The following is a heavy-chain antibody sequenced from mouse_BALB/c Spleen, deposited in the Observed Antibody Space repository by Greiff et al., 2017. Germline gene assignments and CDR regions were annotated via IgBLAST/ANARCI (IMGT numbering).Heavy chain of an antibody. Sequence: VQLKQSGPGLVKPSQSLSLTCTVTGYSITSDYAWNWIRQFPGNKLEWMGYISYSGSTSYNPSLKSRISITRDTSKNQFFLQLNSVTTEDTATYYCARFRYGNYVDYAMDYWGQGTSVTVSS. V-gene: IGHV3-2*02. J-gene: IGHJ4*01. CDR3: ARFRYGNYVDYAMDY. CDR2: ISYSGST. D-gene: IGHD2-1*01. CDR1: GYSITSDYA.